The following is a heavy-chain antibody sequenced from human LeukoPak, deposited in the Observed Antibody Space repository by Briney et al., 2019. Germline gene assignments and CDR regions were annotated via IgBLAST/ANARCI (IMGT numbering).Heavy chain of an antibody. CDR3: AREGGTVPDY. V-gene: IGHV4-59*01. CDR2: IYYGGST. D-gene: IGHD4-17*01. J-gene: IGHJ4*02. Sequence: SETLSLTCTVSGGSINSYYWNWIRQPPGKGLEWIGYIYYGGSTNYNPSLRSRVTISLDTSKKQFSLKLSSVTAADTAIYYCAREGGTVPDYWGQGTLVTVSS. CDR1: GGSINSYY.